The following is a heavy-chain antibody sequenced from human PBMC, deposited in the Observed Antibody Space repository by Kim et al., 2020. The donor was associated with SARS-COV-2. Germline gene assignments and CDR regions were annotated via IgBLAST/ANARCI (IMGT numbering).Heavy chain of an antibody. CDR2: INHSGST. CDR3: ARGPGYSSSWYGARNWFDP. V-gene: IGHV4-34*01. J-gene: IGHJ5*02. Sequence: SETLSLTCAVYGGSFSGYYWSWIRQPPGKGLEWIGEINHSGSTNYNPSLKSRVTISVDTSKNQISLKLSSVPAADTAVYYCARGPGYSSSWYGARNWFDP. CDR1: GGSFSGYY. D-gene: IGHD6-13*01.